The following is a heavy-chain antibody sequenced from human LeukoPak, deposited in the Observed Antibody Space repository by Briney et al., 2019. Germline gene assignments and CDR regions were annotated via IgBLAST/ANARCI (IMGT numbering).Heavy chain of an antibody. CDR1: GGSISSYY. J-gene: IGHJ4*02. D-gene: IGHD3-22*01. Sequence: SETLSLTCTVSGGSISSYYWSWIRQPPGKGLEWIGYIYYSGSTNYNPSLKSRVTISVDTSKNQFSLKLSSVTAADTAVYYCARQDWYYYDSSGYLLPSYYFDYWGQGTLVTVSS. CDR3: ARQDWYYYDSSGYLLPSYYFDY. CDR2: IYYSGST. V-gene: IGHV4-59*08.